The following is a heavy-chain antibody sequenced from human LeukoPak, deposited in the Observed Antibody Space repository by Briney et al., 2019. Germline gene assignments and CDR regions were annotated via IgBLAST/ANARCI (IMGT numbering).Heavy chain of an antibody. CDR2: INPSGGST. V-gene: IGHV1-46*01. Sequence: ASVKVSCKASGYTFTSYYMHWVRQAPGQGLEWVGIINPSGGSTSYAQKFQGRVTMNRDMSTSTVYMELSSLRSEDTDVYYCARGDKRSGYPFYFDYWGQGTLVTVSS. J-gene: IGHJ4*02. CDR1: GYTFTSYY. D-gene: IGHD3-22*01. CDR3: ARGDKRSGYPFYFDY.